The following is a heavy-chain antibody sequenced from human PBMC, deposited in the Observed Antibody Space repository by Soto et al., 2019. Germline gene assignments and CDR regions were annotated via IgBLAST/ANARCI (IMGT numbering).Heavy chain of an antibody. Sequence: EVQLLESGGDLVQPGVSRRLSCAASGFTFNNYAMSWVRQAPGKGLEWVSAISSSGYSTYYADSVKGRFTISRDNSKNTVYLQMNNLRAEDTAVYYCAKGSVVVDAKFDSWGQGTLVTVSS. V-gene: IGHV3-23*01. CDR1: GFTFNNYA. CDR3: AKGSVVVDAKFDS. D-gene: IGHD2-8*02. CDR2: ISSSGYST. J-gene: IGHJ4*02.